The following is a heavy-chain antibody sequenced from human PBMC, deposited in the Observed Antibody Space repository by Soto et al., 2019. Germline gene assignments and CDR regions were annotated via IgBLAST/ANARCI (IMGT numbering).Heavy chain of an antibody. D-gene: IGHD5-12*01. CDR2: IYWDDDK. J-gene: IGHJ4*02. CDR1: GFSLSTNGMG. V-gene: IGHV2-5*02. CDR3: ARLTRGVYDLDRLWEKFDY. Sequence: QITVKESGLTLVKPTQTLTLTCTFSGFSLSTNGMGVGWIRQSPGKALEWLALIYWDDDKRYSPSLRRRLTIPQDTSKTQVDLTMPNMDPVDTATYYWARLTRGVYDLDRLWEKFDYWGQGTLVTVSS.